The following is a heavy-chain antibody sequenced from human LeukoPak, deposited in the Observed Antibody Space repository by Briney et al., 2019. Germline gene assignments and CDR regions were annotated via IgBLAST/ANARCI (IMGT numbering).Heavy chain of an antibody. J-gene: IGHJ6*03. CDR1: GYTFTGYY. CDR2: INPSSGGT. Sequence: ASVKVSCKPSGYTFTGYYMHWVRQAPGQGLEWMGWINPSSGGTNYPQRFQGRVTMTRDTSLSTAYMELSGLRSDDTAVYYCARGVVAATFYYYMDVWDKGTTVTVSS. D-gene: IGHD2-15*01. V-gene: IGHV1-2*02. CDR3: ARGVVAATFYYYMDV.